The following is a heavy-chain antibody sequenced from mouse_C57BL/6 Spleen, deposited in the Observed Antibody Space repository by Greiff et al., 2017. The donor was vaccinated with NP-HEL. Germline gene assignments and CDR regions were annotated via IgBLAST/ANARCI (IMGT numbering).Heavy chain of an antibody. CDR3: TTNPYYYGSSYNAMDY. D-gene: IGHD1-1*01. J-gene: IGHJ4*01. CDR2: IYPENGDT. Sequence: VQLQQSGAELVRPGASVKLSCTASGFNIKDDYMHWVKQRPEQGLEWIGWIYPENGDTEYASKFQGKATITADTSSNTAYLQLSSLTSEDTAVYYCTTNPYYYGSSYNAMDYWGQGTSVTVSS. V-gene: IGHV14-4*01. CDR1: GFNIKDDY.